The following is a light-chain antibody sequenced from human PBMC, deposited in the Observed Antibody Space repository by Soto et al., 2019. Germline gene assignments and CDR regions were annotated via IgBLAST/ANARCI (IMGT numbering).Light chain of an antibody. J-gene: IGLJ1*01. CDR2: DVS. CDR1: SSDVGGYNY. V-gene: IGLV2-11*01. CDR3: CSYAGSYTFGYV. Sequence: QSALTQPRSVSGSPGQSVTISCTGTSSDVGGYNYVSWYQQHPGNAPKLMIYDVSKRPSGVPDRFAGSKSGNTASLTISGLQAEDEADYYCCSYAGSYTFGYVFGTGTKLT.